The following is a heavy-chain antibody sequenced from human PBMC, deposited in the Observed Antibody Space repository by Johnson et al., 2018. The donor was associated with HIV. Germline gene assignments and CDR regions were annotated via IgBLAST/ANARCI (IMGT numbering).Heavy chain of an antibody. V-gene: IGHV3-30-3*01. CDR1: GFTFSSYA. CDR2: IWYDGSNK. Sequence: QVQLMESGGGVVQPGRSLRLSCAASGFTFSSYAMHWVRQAPGKGLEWVAVIWYDGSNKYYADSVKGRFTISRDNSQNTLYLQMNSLRAEDRAVYYCARGGWELPGREAFDFWGQGTMVTVSS. D-gene: IGHD1-26*01. J-gene: IGHJ3*01. CDR3: ARGGWELPGREAFDF.